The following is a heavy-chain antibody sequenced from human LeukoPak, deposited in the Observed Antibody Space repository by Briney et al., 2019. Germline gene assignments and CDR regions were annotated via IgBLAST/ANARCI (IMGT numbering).Heavy chain of an antibody. J-gene: IGHJ4*02. CDR2: ISYDGSNK. V-gene: IGHV3-30*03. Sequence: GGSLRLSCAASGFIFSNYGMHWVRQAPGKGLEWVAVISYDGSNKYYADSVKGRFTISRDNSKNTLYLQMNSLRAEDTAVYYCARDSEYSSGWGVGYYWGQGTLVTVSS. D-gene: IGHD6-19*01. CDR1: GFIFSNYG. CDR3: ARDSEYSSGWGVGYY.